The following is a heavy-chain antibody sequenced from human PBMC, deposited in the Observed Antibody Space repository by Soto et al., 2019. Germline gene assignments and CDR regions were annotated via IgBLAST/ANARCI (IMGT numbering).Heavy chain of an antibody. D-gene: IGHD3-10*01. CDR2: IYYSGST. V-gene: IGHV4-59*01. Sequence: PSETLSLTCTVSGGSISSYYWSWIRQPPGKGLEWIGYIYYSGSTNYNPSLKSRVTISVDTSKNQFSLKLSSVTAADTAVYYCAREQWFGVVNCIDPWGQGTRVTVSS. J-gene: IGHJ5*02. CDR1: GGSISSYY. CDR3: AREQWFGVVNCIDP.